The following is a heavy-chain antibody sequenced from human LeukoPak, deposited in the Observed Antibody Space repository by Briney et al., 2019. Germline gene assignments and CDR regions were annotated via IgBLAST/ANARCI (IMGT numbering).Heavy chain of an antibody. CDR1: GGSISSYY. CDR3: ARRAGRGSGSTIYYGMDV. Sequence: SETLSLTCAVSGGSISSYYWSWIRQPPGKGLEWIGYIYYSGSTNYNPSLKSRVTISVDTSKNQFSLKLSSVTAADTAVYYCARRAGRGSGSTIYYGMDVWGQGTTVTVSS. V-gene: IGHV4-59*08. J-gene: IGHJ6*02. CDR2: IYYSGST. D-gene: IGHD3-10*01.